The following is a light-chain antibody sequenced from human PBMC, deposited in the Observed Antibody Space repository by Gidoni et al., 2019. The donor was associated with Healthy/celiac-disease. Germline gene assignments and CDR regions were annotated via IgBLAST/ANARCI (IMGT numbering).Light chain of an antibody. CDR3: AAWDDSLSGVV. V-gene: IGLV1-47*01. J-gene: IGLJ2*01. CDR2: RNN. Sequence: QSVLTQPPSASGTPGQRVTISCSGSSPNIGSNYVYWYQQLPGTAPKLLIYRNNQRPSGVPDRFSGSKSCTSASLAISGLRSEDEADYYCAAWDDSLSGVVFGGGTKLTVL. CDR1: SPNIGSNY.